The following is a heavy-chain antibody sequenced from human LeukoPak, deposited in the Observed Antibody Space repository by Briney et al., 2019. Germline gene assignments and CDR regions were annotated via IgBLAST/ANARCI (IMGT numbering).Heavy chain of an antibody. J-gene: IGHJ6*03. CDR1: GYSISSGYY. D-gene: IGHD3-10*01. CDR2: IYHSGST. Sequence: SETLSLTCTVSGYSISSGYYWAWIRQPPGKGLEWIGSIYHSGSTYYNPSLKSRVTISVDTSKNQFSLKLTSVTAADTAVYYCARRHYYGSGSYFYYYYYMDVWGKGTTVTISS. CDR3: ARRHYYGSGSYFYYYYYMDV. V-gene: IGHV4-38-2*02.